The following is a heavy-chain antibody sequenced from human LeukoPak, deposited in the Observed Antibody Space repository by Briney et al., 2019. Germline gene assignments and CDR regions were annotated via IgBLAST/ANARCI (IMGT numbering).Heavy chain of an antibody. V-gene: IGHV3-23*01. CDR1: GFTFSSAG. CDR3: ATDGSGWSRSS. Sequence: EGTLRLSCAASGFTFSSAGMTWVRQAPGKGLEWVSTISFSGLALYYADSVKGRFTISRDNSKNMVYLQMNSLRAEDTAIYYCATDGSGWSRSSWGQGTLVTVSS. J-gene: IGHJ5*02. CDR2: ISFSGLAL. D-gene: IGHD6-19*01.